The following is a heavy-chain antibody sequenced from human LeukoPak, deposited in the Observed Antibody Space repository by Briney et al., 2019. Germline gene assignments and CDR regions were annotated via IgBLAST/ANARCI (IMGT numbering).Heavy chain of an antibody. CDR2: ISGSGGST. CDR3: AKVEDIVVVPAAKSGTF. V-gene: IGHV3-23*01. D-gene: IGHD2-2*01. Sequence: GGSLRLSCAASGFTFSSYAMSWVRQAPGEGLEWVSAISGSGGSTYYADSVKGRFTISRDNSKNTLYLQMNSLRAEDTAVYYCAKVEDIVVVPAAKSGTFWGQGTLVTVSS. J-gene: IGHJ1*01. CDR1: GFTFSSYA.